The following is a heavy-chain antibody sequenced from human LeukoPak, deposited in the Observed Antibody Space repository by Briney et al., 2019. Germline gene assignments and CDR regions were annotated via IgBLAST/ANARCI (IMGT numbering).Heavy chain of an antibody. CDR3: ARSAAAGTIPFDY. D-gene: IGHD6-13*01. CDR1: GGSFSGYY. Sequence: PSETLSLTCAVYGGSFSGYYWSWIRQPPGKGLEWIGEINHSGSTDYNPSLKSRVTISVDTSKNQFSLKLSSVTAADTAVYYCARSAAAGTIPFDYWGQGTLVTVSS. J-gene: IGHJ4*02. CDR2: INHSGST. V-gene: IGHV4-34*01.